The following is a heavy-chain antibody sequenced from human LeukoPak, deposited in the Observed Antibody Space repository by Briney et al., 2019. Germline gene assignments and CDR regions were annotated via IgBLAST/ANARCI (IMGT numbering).Heavy chain of an antibody. J-gene: IGHJ3*02. D-gene: IGHD6-19*01. CDR2: IYHSGST. V-gene: IGHV4-38-2*02. Sequence: SETLSLTCTVSGYSISSGYYWGWIRQPPGKGLEWIGSIYHSGSTNYNPSLKSRVTISVDKSKNQFSLKLSSVTAADTAVYYCARSPGYSSGWAARQGAFDIWGQGTMVTVSS. CDR1: GYSISSGYY. CDR3: ARSPGYSSGWAARQGAFDI.